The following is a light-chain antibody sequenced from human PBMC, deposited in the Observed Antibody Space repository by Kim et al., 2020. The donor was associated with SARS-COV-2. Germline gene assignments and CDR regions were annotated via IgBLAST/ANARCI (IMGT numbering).Light chain of an antibody. J-gene: IGKJ2*01. CDR1: QSVGNN. CDR2: GAS. Sequence: EIVMTQSPAPLSVSPGERATLFCRASQSVGNNVAWYQHKPGQAPRVLIYGASTRATGIPARFSGGGSGTEFTLSISSLQSEDFAVYFCHQYNDWPPGDTFGQGTKLEI. V-gene: IGKV3D-15*01. CDR3: HQYNDWPPGDT.